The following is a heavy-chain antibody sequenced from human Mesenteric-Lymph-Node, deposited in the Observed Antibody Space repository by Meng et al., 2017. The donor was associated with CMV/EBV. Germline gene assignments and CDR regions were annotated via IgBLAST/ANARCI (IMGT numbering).Heavy chain of an antibody. V-gene: IGHV3-53*01. CDR1: GFSVSTNY. Sequence: GESLKISCAVSGFSVSTNYMNWVRQAPGKGLEWVSVLYSGGKTFYADSVKGRFTVSRDSSKNTLYLQMNSLRDEDTAVYYCARGGIEVAGAGFFDPWGQGTLVTVSS. D-gene: IGHD6-19*01. CDR2: LYSGGKT. CDR3: ARGGIEVAGAGFFDP. J-gene: IGHJ5*02.